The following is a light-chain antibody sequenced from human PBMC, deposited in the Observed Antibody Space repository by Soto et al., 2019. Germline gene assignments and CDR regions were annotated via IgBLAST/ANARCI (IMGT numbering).Light chain of an antibody. CDR2: EGS. CDR1: SRDVATYNL. Sequence: QSALTQPASVSGSPGQSIAISCTGTSRDVATYNLVSWYQQHPGKVPKLIIYEGSERPSGVSNRFPGSKSGNTASLTISGLQAEDEADYYCCSYSGSSTLLFGGGTKLTVL. J-gene: IGLJ2*01. V-gene: IGLV2-23*01. CDR3: CSYSGSSTLL.